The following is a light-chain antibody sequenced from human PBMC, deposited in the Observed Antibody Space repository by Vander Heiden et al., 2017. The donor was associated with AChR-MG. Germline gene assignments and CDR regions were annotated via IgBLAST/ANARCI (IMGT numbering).Light chain of an antibody. CDR3: MQALQTPYT. V-gene: IGKV2-28*01. Sequence: DIAMTHSSLSLTVTPGEPASITCRSSQCLLHSNGYNYLDWYLQKPGQSPQLLIYLGSNRASGVPDRFSGSGSGTDFTLKISRVEAEDVGVYYCMQALQTPYTFGQGTKLEIK. CDR2: LGS. CDR1: QCLLHSNGYNY. J-gene: IGKJ2*01.